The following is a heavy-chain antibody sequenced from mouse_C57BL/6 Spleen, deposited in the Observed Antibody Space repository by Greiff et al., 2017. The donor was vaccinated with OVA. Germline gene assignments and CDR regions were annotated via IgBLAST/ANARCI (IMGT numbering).Heavy chain of an antibody. V-gene: IGHV6-3*01. CDR3: TGIPNYDGSSYDD. CDR2: IRLKSDNYAT. J-gene: IGHJ2*01. CDR1: GFTFSNYW. Sequence: VKLMESGGGLVQPGGSMKLSCVASGFTFSNYWMNWVRQSPEKGLEWVAQIRLKSDNYATHYAESVKGRFTISRDDSKRSVYLQMNNLRAEDTGMYYGTGIPNYDGSSYDDWGQGTTLTVSA. D-gene: IGHD1-1*01.